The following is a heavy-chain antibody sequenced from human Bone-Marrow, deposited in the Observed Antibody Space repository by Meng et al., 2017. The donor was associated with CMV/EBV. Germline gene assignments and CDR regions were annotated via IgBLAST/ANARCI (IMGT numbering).Heavy chain of an antibody. CDR1: GDSVSSNRAA. CDR2: TYYRSKWYN. Sequence: SQTLSLTCAISGDSVSSNRAAWNWIRQSPSRGLEWLGRTYYRSKWYNDYAVSVKSRITINPDTSKNQFSLQLNSVTPEDTAVYYCARDTYYYDSSGYLADYYYYGMDVWGQGTTVTVSS. D-gene: IGHD3-22*01. CDR3: ARDTYYYDSSGYLADYYYYGMDV. J-gene: IGHJ6*02. V-gene: IGHV6-1*01.